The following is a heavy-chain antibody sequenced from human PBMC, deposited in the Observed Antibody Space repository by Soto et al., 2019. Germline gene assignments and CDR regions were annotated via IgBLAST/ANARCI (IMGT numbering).Heavy chain of an antibody. V-gene: IGHV3-21*01. D-gene: IGHD2-15*01. CDR1: GFTFSSFN. Sequence: EVQLVESGGGLVKPGGSLRLSCAASGFTFSSFNMDWVRQAPGKGLEWVSSISITGNYKYYADSLMGRFTISRDNAQNSLFLQIDRLGPEGTAVYYCASRRLGYCTGGTCPEFWGQGTLVTVTS. J-gene: IGHJ4*02. CDR3: ASRRLGYCTGGTCPEF. CDR2: ISITGNYK.